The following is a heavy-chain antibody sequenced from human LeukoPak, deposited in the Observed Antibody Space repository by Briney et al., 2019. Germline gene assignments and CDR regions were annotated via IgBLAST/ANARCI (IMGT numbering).Heavy chain of an antibody. V-gene: IGHV4-38-2*02. D-gene: IGHD5-12*01. J-gene: IGHJ4*02. CDR2: IYHSGST. Sequence: SETLSLTCTVSGYSISSGYYWGWIRQPPGKGLEWIGSIYHSGSTYYNPSLKSRVTISVDTSKNQFSLKLSSVTAADTAVYYCAREMGSGYRRPVDYWGQGTLVTVSS. CDR3: AREMGSGYRRPVDY. CDR1: GYSISSGYY.